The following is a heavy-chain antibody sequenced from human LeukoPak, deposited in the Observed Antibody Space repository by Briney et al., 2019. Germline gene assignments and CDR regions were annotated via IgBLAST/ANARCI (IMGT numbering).Heavy chain of an antibody. CDR3: ARGGVDY. J-gene: IGHJ4*02. Sequence: GALVKVSCRASGYTFTGYYIHWVRQAPGQGLEWMGWINPNSGDTNYAQKFQGRITMTSDTSISTAYMELSSLRSDDTAVYYCARGGVDYWGQGTLVTVSS. D-gene: IGHD1-26*01. V-gene: IGHV1-2*02. CDR1: GYTFTGYY. CDR2: INPNSGDT.